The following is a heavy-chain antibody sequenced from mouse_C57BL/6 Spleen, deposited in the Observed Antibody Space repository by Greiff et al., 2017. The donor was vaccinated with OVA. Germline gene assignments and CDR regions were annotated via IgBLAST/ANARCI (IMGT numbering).Heavy chain of an antibody. Sequence: VQLQQSGAELVRPGASVTLSCKASGYTFTDYEMHWVKQTPVHGLEWIGAIDPETGGTAYNQKFKGKAILTADKSSSTAYMELRSLTSEDSAVYYCTRAYDYDSYYFDDWGQGTTLTVSS. J-gene: IGHJ2*01. CDR3: TRAYDYDSYYFDD. D-gene: IGHD2-4*01. CDR2: IDPETGGT. V-gene: IGHV1-15*01. CDR1: GYTFTDYE.